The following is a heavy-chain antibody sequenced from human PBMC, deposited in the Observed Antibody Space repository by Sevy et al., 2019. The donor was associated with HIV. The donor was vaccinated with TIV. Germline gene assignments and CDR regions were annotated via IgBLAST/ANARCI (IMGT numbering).Heavy chain of an antibody. Sequence: GGSLKLSCAASGFTFISYSFNWVRQAPGKGLEWLSYISTGRRTIYYADSVKGRFTISRDNAKKSLYLQMNSLRVEDTAVYYCAREGGYSDQGMDVWGQGTTVTVSS. D-gene: IGHD5-18*01. CDR2: ISTGRRTI. CDR3: AREGGYSDQGMDV. V-gene: IGHV3-48*01. CDR1: GFTFISYS. J-gene: IGHJ6*02.